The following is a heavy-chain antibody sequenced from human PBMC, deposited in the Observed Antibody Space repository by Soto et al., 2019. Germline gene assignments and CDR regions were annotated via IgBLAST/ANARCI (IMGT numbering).Heavy chain of an antibody. V-gene: IGHV4-4*02. CDR2: THHSGRT. J-gene: IGHJ5*02. Sequence: PSETLSLTCTVSGGSMSSSNWWNWVRQPPGKGLEWIGETHHSGRTNYNPSLKSRVTISVDTSKNQFSLKLSSVTAADTAVYYCARVGGYIAADLDPWGQGTLVTVS. D-gene: IGHD6-13*01. CDR3: ARVGGYIAADLDP. CDR1: GGSMSSSNW.